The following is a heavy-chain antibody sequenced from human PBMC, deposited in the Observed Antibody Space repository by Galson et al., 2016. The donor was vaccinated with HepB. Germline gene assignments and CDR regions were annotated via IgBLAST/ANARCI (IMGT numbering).Heavy chain of an antibody. CDR1: GFSFSTSGVG. D-gene: IGHD2-2*01. V-gene: IGHV2-5*02. CDR2: IFWDDDT. Sequence: PALVKPTQTRTLTCTFPGFSFSTSGVGVGWVRQPPGKSLEWLAHIFWDDDTRHRPSLESRFTITRDTSKNQMVLTMTNMDPVDKATAYCVHRRLSTSPTGFDYWGQGTMVTVSS. CDR3: VHRRLSTSPTGFDY. J-gene: IGHJ4*02.